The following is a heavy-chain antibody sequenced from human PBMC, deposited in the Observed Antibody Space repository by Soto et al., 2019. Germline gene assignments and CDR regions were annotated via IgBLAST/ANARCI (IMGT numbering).Heavy chain of an antibody. CDR2: VYYTGTT. Sequence: QLQWQESGPGLVKPSETLSLTCTVSGGSIKNTGANWGWVRQPPGKGLEWIGSVYYTGTTYYNPSLQSRVTISIDTSKNQYSLSVNSVAAADTAVYYCATHTSGSRNGPHTWGQGTLVTVSS. J-gene: IGHJ5*02. D-gene: IGHD1-26*01. V-gene: IGHV4-39*01. CDR3: ATHTSGSRNGPHT. CDR1: GGSIKNTGAN.